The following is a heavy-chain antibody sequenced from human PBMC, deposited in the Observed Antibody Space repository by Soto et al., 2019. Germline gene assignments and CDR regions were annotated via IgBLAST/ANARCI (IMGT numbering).Heavy chain of an antibody. Sequence: SETLSLTCAVYGGSFSGYYWSWIRQPPGKGLEWIGEINHSGSTNYNPSLKSRVTISVDTSKNQFSLKLSSVTAADTAVYYCARGDPGIAAAEGAGGAGYYYYGMDVWGQGTTVTVSS. CDR2: INHSGST. CDR3: ARGDPGIAAAEGAGGAGYYYYGMDV. D-gene: IGHD6-13*01. CDR1: GGSFSGYY. V-gene: IGHV4-34*01. J-gene: IGHJ6*02.